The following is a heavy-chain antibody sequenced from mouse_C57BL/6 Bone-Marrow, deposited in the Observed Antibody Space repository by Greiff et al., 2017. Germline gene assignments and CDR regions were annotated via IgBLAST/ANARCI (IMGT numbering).Heavy chain of an antibody. CDR2: ISSGGSYT. D-gene: IGHD4-1*01. J-gene: IGHJ3*01. Sequence: EVQGVESGGDLVKPGGSLKLSCAASGFTFSSYGMSWVRQTPDKRLEWVANISSGGSYTYYPDSVKGRFTISRDNANNTLYLQMSSLKSEDTSMYSCASHLTGFAYWGQGTLVTVSA. CDR1: GFTFSSYG. V-gene: IGHV5-6*01. CDR3: ASHLTGFAY.